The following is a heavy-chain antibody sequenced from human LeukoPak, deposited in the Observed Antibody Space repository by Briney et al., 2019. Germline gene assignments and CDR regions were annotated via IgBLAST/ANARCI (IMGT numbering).Heavy chain of an antibody. CDR2: IYYSGST. CDR1: GGSISSGDYY. CDR3: ARGITIFGVVMTENWFDP. V-gene: IGHV4-30-4*01. D-gene: IGHD3-3*01. Sequence: KPSQTLSLTCTVSGGSISSGDYYWSWIRQPPGKGLEWIGYIYYSGSTYYNPSLKSRVTISVDTSKNQFSLKLSSVTAADTAVYYCARGITIFGVVMTENWFDPWGQGTLVTVSS. J-gene: IGHJ5*02.